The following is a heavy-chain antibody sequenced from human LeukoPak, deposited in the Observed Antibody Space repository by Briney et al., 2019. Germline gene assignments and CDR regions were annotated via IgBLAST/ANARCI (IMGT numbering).Heavy chain of an antibody. CDR2: IIPIFGTA. J-gene: IGHJ5*02. CDR1: GYIFTSYG. Sequence: SVKVSCKASGYIFTSYGISWVRQAPGQGLEWMGGIIPIFGTANYAQKFQGRVTITADESTSTAYMELSSLRSEDTAVYYCARAGGYCSSTSCQDWFDPWGQGTLVTVSS. V-gene: IGHV1-69*13. D-gene: IGHD2-2*01. CDR3: ARAGGYCSSTSCQDWFDP.